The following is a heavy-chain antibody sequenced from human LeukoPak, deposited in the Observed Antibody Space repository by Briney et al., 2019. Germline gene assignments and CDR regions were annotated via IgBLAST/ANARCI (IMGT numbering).Heavy chain of an antibody. CDR1: GYTFTGYY. CDR2: INPNSGGT. Sequence: GASVKVSCKASGYTFTGYYMHWVRQAPGQGLEWMGRINPNSGGTNYAQKFQGRVTMTRDTSISTAYMELSRLRSDDTAVYYCAGQGINYDILTGYYYYYGMDVWGQGTTVTVSS. D-gene: IGHD3-9*01. CDR3: AGQGINYDILTGYYYYYGMDV. J-gene: IGHJ6*02. V-gene: IGHV1-2*06.